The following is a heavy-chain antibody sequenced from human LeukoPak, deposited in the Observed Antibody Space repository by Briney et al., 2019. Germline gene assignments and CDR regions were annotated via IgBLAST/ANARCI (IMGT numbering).Heavy chain of an antibody. J-gene: IGHJ3*01. D-gene: IGHD2-15*01. CDR3: ARGDYYCSGGSCYSHDAFDF. CDR2: ISTSSSYI. Sequence: KTGGSLRLSCAASGFTFSSYSMNWVRQAPGKGLEWVSFISTSSSYIHNADSVKGRFTISRDNAENSLYLQMNSLRAEDTAVYYCARGDYYCSGGSCYSHDAFDFWGQGTKVTVSS. V-gene: IGHV3-21*01. CDR1: GFTFSSYS.